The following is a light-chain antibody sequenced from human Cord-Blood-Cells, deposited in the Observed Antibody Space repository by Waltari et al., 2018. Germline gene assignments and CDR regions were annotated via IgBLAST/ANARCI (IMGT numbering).Light chain of an antibody. CDR2: AAS. CDR3: QQSYSTPYS. Sequence: DIQMTQSPSSLPASVGERVTITSRASQSISSYLNWYQQKPGKAPKLLIYAASSLQSGVPSRFSGSGSGTDFTLTISSLQPEDFATYYCQQSYSTPYSFGQGTKLEIK. CDR1: QSISSY. J-gene: IGKJ2*03. V-gene: IGKV1-39*01.